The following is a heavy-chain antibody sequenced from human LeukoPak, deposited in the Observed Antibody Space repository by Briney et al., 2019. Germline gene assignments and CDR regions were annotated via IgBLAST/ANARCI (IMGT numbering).Heavy chain of an antibody. J-gene: IGHJ6*02. V-gene: IGHV3-9*01. CDR2: ISWHSGRI. CDR3: AKDSSGSGFAGGGYYYYGMDV. CDR1: GFTFADYA. Sequence: GGSLRLSCAASGFTFADYAMHWVRQAPGKGLEWVSGISWHSGRIGYADSVKGRFTISRDHAKNSLYLQMNSLRAADTALYYCAKDSSGSGFAGGGYYYYGMDVWGQGTTVTVSS. D-gene: IGHD3-10*01.